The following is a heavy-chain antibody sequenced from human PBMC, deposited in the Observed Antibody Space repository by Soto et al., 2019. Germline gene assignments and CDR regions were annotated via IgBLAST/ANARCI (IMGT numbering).Heavy chain of an antibody. CDR2: ISYDGGNE. D-gene: IGHD2-2*01. J-gene: IGHJ6*02. CDR3: TRDSGIVLVPVTSMDV. V-gene: IGHV3-30-3*01. CDR1: GCIFSTYA. Sequence: QVQLVESGGGVVQPGRSLRLSCAASGCIFSTYAMHWVRQAPGKGLEWVALISYDGGNEYYADSVKGRFTISRDDSENTLYLQMIGLRAEDTAVYYCTRDSGIVLVPVTSMDVWGQGTTVTVSS.